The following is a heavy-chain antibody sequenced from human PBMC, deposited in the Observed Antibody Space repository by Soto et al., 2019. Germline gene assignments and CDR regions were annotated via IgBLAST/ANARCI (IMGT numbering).Heavy chain of an antibody. J-gene: IGHJ4*02. CDR2: IIPIFGTA. Sequence: QVQLVQSGAEVKKPGSSVKVSCKASGGTFSSYAISWVRQAPGQGLEWMGGIIPIFGTANYAQKFQGRVTITADESTSTAYMELSSLRSEDTAVHYCATSHYCSSTSCLFDYWGQGTLVTVSS. D-gene: IGHD2-2*01. CDR3: ATSHYCSSTSCLFDY. V-gene: IGHV1-69*01. CDR1: GGTFSSYA.